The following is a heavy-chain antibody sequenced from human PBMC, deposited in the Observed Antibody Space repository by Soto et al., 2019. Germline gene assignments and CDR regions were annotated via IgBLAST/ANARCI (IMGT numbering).Heavy chain of an antibody. J-gene: IGHJ6*02. CDR3: ARDAGHSGDYVGYYYYGMDV. Sequence: PSETLSLTCTVSGGSISSYYWSWIRQPPGKGLEWIGYIYYSGSTNYNPSLKSRVTISVDTSKNQFSLKLSSVTAADTAVYYCARDAGHSGDYVGYYYYGMDVWGQGTTVTVTS. CDR1: GGSISSYY. D-gene: IGHD4-17*01. CDR2: IYYSGST. V-gene: IGHV4-59*01.